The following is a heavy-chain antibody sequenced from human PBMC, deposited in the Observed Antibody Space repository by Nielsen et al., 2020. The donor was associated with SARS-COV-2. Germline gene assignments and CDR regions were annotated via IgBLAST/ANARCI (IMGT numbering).Heavy chain of an antibody. CDR3: ASAKNGNCWWFDP. CDR2: VYFGDSTT. Sequence: GGSLSLSCKGSGYSLSNYWIGWVRQMPGKGLEWIGIVYFGDSTTKYSPSLQGQVTISVDKSISAAYLQWNSLKASDTATYYCASAKNGNCWWFDPWGQGTLVTVSP. D-gene: IGHD1-1*01. J-gene: IGHJ5*02. CDR1: GYSLSNYW. V-gene: IGHV5-51*01.